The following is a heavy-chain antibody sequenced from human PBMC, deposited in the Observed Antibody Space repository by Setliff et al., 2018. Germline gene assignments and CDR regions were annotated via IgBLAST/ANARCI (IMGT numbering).Heavy chain of an antibody. J-gene: IGHJ6*03. CDR1: GDSISSRTYY. V-gene: IGHV4-61*09. Sequence: PSETLSLTCTVAGDSISSRTYYWSWTRQPAGKGLEWIGHIYTAWSTSYNPSLKSRLTISVDTSKNQFSLNLSSVTAADTAVYYCVRTDYSDGRYSMDVWGKGTTVTVSS. D-gene: IGHD6-19*01. CDR3: VRTDYSDGRYSMDV. CDR2: IYTAWST.